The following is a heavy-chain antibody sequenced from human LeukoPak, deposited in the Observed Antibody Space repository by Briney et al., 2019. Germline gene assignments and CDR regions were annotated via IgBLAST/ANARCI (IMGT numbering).Heavy chain of an antibody. CDR1: GGSISSSSYY. CDR2: IYYSGST. J-gene: IGHJ5*02. CDR3: ARHGALYSWLDP. Sequence: SSETMSLTCTVSGGSISSSSYYWGWIRQPPGKGLEWIGSIYYSGSTYYNPSLKSRVTISVDTSKNQFSLKLSSVTAADTAVYYCARHGALYSWLDPWGQGTPVTVSS. V-gene: IGHV4-39*01. D-gene: IGHD4/OR15-4a*01.